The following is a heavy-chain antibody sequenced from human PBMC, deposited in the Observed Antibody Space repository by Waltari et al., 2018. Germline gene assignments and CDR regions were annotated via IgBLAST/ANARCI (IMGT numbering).Heavy chain of an antibody. CDR2: ISSSSSTI. CDR3: ARDALKPTVVTPTVI. D-gene: IGHD4-17*01. Sequence: APGKGLEWVSYISSSSSTIYYADSVKGRFTISRDNAKNSLYLQMNSLRDEDTAVYYCARDALKPTVVTPTVIWGQGTMVTVSS. V-gene: IGHV3-48*02. J-gene: IGHJ3*02.